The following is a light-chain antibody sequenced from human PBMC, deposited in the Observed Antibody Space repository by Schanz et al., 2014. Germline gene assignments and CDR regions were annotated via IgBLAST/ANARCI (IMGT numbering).Light chain of an antibody. CDR2: DAS. CDR3: QQYNNWPPIT. J-gene: IGKJ5*01. Sequence: EIVLTQVPVTLSLSPGERATLSCRASQSISSDLAWYQQKPGQAPRLLIYDASTRATGIPARFSGSGSGTEFTLTISSLQSEDFAVYYCQQYNNWPPITFGQGTRLEIK. V-gene: IGKV3-15*01. CDR1: QSISSD.